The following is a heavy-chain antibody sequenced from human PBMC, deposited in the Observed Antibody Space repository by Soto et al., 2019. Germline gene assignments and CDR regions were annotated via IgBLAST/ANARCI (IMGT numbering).Heavy chain of an antibody. D-gene: IGHD2-21*01. CDR2: IYYSGNT. V-gene: IGHV4-30-4*01. J-gene: IGHJ6*02. CDR1: GGSISSGYYY. CDR3: ASSSLFGVDV. Sequence: SETLSLTCSVSGGSISSGYYYWSWIRQPPGKGLEWIGNIYYSGNTYYNPSLKSRLIISIDTSKNQFSLKLGSVTTAAPAVSCCASSSLFGVDVLFQGTTVAVSS.